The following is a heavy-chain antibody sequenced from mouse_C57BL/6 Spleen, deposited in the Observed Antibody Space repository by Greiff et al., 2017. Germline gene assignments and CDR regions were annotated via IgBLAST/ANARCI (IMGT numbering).Heavy chain of an antibody. CDR2: INPSNGGT. J-gene: IGHJ4*01. D-gene: IGHD2-10*02. Sequence: QVQLQQPGTELVKPGASVKLSCKASGYTFTSYWMHWVKQRPGQGLEWIGNINPSNGGTNYNEKFKDKATLTVDKSSSTAYMQLSSLTSEDSAVYYWARYLRYGKDNYSMDYWGQGTSVTVSS. V-gene: IGHV1-53*01. CDR1: GYTFTSYW. CDR3: ARYLRYGKDNYSMDY.